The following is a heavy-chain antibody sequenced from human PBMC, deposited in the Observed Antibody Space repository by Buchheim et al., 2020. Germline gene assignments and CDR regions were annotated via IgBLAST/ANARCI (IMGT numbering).Heavy chain of an antibody. CDR1: GYSFTNYW. J-gene: IGHJ4*02. CDR3: VRLGYCSSTSCSLDY. CDR2: IYPGDSHT. D-gene: IGHD2-2*03. V-gene: IGHV5-51*01. Sequence: EVQLVQSGAEVKKSGESLKISCKGSGYSFTNYWIGWVRQMPGQGLEWMGLIYPGDSHTIYNPSFEGQVTISADKSISTAYLRWSSLKAPDTAMYYCVRLGYCSSTSCSLDYWGQGIL.